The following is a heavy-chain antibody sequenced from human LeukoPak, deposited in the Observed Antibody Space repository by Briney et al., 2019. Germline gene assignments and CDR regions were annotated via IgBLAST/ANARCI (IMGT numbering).Heavy chain of an antibody. J-gene: IGHJ5*02. Sequence: PSQTLSLTCTVSGGSISSGDYYWSWIRQPPGKGLEWIGYIYYSGSTYYNPSLKSRVTISVDTSKNQFSLKLSSVTAADTAVDYCARGGYYDSSSDWFDPWGQGTLVTVSS. CDR1: GGSISSGDYY. D-gene: IGHD3-22*01. CDR3: ARGGYYDSSSDWFDP. V-gene: IGHV4-30-4*08. CDR2: IYYSGST.